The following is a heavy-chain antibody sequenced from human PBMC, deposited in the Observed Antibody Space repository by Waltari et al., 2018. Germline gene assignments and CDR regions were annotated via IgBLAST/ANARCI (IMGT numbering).Heavy chain of an antibody. CDR1: GFTFDAYA. Sequence: EVQLVESGGVVVQPGGSLRLCCAASGFTFDAYAMHWVRQAQGKGLEWVSFISWDGSSTYYADSVKGRFTISRDNSKNSLYRQMNSLRDEDTALYYCAKDKGSWTYYFDYWGQGTLVTVSS. CDR2: ISWDGSST. J-gene: IGHJ4*02. D-gene: IGHD6-13*01. CDR3: AKDKGSWTYYFDY. V-gene: IGHV3-43D*04.